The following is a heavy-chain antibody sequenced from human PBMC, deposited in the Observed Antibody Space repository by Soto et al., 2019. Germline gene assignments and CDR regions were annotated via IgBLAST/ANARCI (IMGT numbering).Heavy chain of an antibody. CDR3: ARDRYVAVAEYYFDY. D-gene: IGHD6-19*01. CDR1: GGSISSYY. Sequence: SETLSLTCTVSGGSISSYYWIWIRQPPGKGLEWIGYIYYSGSTNYNPSLKSRVTISVDTSKNQFSLKLSSVTAADTAVYYCARDRYVAVAEYYFDYWGQGTLVTVSS. CDR2: IYYSGST. J-gene: IGHJ4*02. V-gene: IGHV4-59*01.